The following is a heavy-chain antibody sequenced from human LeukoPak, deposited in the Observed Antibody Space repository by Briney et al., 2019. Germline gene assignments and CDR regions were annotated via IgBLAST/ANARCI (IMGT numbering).Heavy chain of an antibody. CDR3: ATELELGGISDGFDH. V-gene: IGHV3-48*03. D-gene: IGHD1-7*01. Sequence: GGSLRLSCVASGLNFNNYELHWVRQTPGKGLEWISYIGPDGSGKLYADSVRGRSIISRDNARNSWFLQMDSLRAEDTAIYYCATELELGGISDGFDHWGQGSLVTVSS. CDR1: GLNFNNYE. J-gene: IGHJ4*02. CDR2: IGPDGSGK.